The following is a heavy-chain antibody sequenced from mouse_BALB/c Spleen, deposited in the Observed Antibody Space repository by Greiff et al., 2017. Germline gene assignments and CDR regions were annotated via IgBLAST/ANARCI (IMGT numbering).Heavy chain of an antibody. CDR2: ISSGSSTI. CDR3: ARIYGNHYFDY. V-gene: IGHV5-17*02. D-gene: IGHD2-1*01. CDR1: GFTFSSFG. J-gene: IGHJ2*01. Sequence: EVNVVESGGGLVQPGGSRKLSCAASGFTFSSFGMHWVRQAPEKGLEWVAYISSGSSTIYYADTVKGRFTISRDNPKNTLFLQMTSLRSEDTAMYYCARIYGNHYFDYWGQGTTLTVSS.